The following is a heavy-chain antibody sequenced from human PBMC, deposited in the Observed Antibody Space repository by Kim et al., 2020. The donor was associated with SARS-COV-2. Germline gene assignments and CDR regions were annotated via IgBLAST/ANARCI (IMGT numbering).Heavy chain of an antibody. J-gene: IGHJ4*02. D-gene: IGHD3-10*01. Sequence: GGSLRLSCAASGFTFSGSAMHWVRQASGKGLEWVGRIRSKANSYATAYAALVKGRFTISRDDSKNTAYLQMNSLKTADTAVYYCMTIGVTWYYDGSGSPHHDDSWGQGTLVTVSS. V-gene: IGHV3-73*01. CDR3: MTIGVTWYYDGSGSPHHDDS. CDR1: GFTFSGSA. CDR2: IRSKANSYAT.